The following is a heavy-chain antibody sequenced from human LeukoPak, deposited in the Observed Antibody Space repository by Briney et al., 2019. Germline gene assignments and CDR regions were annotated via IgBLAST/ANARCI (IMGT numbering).Heavy chain of an antibody. Sequence: SETLSLTCTVFGGSINSHYWSWIRQPPGKGLECIGYIYYSGSTNYNPSLKSRVTISVDTSKHQFSLKLSSVTAADTAVYYCAREGRNFDSYYFDYWGKGTVVSVSS. V-gene: IGHV4-59*11. J-gene: IGHJ4*02. D-gene: IGHD3-9*01. CDR1: GGSINSHY. CDR2: IYYSGST. CDR3: AREGRNFDSYYFDY.